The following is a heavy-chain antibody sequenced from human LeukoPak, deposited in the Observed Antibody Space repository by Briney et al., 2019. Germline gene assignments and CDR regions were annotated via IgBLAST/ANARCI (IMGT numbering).Heavy chain of an antibody. CDR3: ARSVPPRVAEGYYYYYGMDV. D-gene: IGHD6-19*01. CDR1: GYTFTSYG. Sequence: ASVKVSCKASGYTFTSYGISWVRQAPGQGLGWMGWISAYNGNTNYAQKLQGRVTMTTDTSTSTAYMELRSLRSDDTAVYYCARSVPPRVAEGYYYYYGMDVWGQGTTVTVSS. CDR2: ISAYNGNT. V-gene: IGHV1-18*01. J-gene: IGHJ6*02.